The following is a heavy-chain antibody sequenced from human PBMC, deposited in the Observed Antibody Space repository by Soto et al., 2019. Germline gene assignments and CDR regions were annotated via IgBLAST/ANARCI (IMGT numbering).Heavy chain of an antibody. Sequence: QARLVESGGGLVEPGGSLRLSCTASGFTFGDFSMMWFRQAPGRGLEWISYITKTGTTIYHADPVKGRFSVSRDNARSSLYLQMNSPRAEDTAVYYCARPNWNSRGGVYNLWGQGTLVTVSS. CDR1: GFTFGDFS. V-gene: IGHV3-11*01. CDR2: ITKTGTTI. D-gene: IGHD3-16*01. CDR3: ARPNWNSRGGVYNL. J-gene: IGHJ4*02.